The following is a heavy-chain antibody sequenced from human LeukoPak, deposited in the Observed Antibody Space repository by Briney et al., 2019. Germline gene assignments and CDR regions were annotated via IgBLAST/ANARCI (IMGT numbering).Heavy chain of an antibody. Sequence: GGSLRLSCAASGFTFNSYWLHWVRQAPGKGLVWVSRINSDGSDTIYADSVKGRFTISRDNAKSTVYLQMNGLKAEDTAVYYCARGGYHHGFDIWGQGTMVTVSS. V-gene: IGHV3-74*01. J-gene: IGHJ3*02. D-gene: IGHD2-15*01. CDR2: INSDGSDT. CDR3: ARGGYHHGFDI. CDR1: GFTFNSYW.